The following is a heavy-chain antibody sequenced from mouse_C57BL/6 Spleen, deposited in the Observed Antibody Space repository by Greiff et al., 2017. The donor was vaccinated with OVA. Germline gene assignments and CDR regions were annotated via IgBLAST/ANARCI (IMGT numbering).Heavy chain of an antibody. V-gene: IGHV1-82*01. D-gene: IGHD1-1*01. CDR2: IYPGDGDT. Sequence: QVQLKESGPELVKPGASVKISCKASGYAFSSSWMNWVKQRPGKGLEWIGRIYPGDGDTNYNGKFKGKATLTADKSSSTAYMQLSSLTSEDSAVYFCARGYYGSREGGFDYWGQGTTLTVSS. CDR3: ARGYYGSREGGFDY. J-gene: IGHJ2*01. CDR1: GYAFSSSW.